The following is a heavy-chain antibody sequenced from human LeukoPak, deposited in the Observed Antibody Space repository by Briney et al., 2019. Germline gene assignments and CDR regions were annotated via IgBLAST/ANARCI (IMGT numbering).Heavy chain of an antibody. CDR2: IKQDGSEK. CDR3: GRGLEAPAAPADY. D-gene: IGHD2-2*01. V-gene: IGHV3-7*04. Sequence: WIRQAPGKGLEWVANIKQDGSEKYYVDSVKGRFTISRDNAKNSLYLQMNSLSAEDTPVYYWGRGLEAPAAPADYGGQEPLVTVPS. J-gene: IGHJ4*02.